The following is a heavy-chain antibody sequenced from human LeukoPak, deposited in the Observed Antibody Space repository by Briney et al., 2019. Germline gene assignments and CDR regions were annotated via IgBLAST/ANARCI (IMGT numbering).Heavy chain of an antibody. CDR3: AREGAAPMYYYYMDV. J-gene: IGHJ6*03. CDR2: INYSGST. D-gene: IGHD2-2*01. CDR1: GGSISSYY. V-gene: IGHV4-59*01. Sequence: KPSETLSLTCTVSGGSISSYYWSWIRQPPGKGLEWIGYINYSGSTNYYPSLKSRVTISLDTSKNQFSLKLNSVTAADTAVYYCAREGAAPMYYYYMDVWGKGTTVTVSS.